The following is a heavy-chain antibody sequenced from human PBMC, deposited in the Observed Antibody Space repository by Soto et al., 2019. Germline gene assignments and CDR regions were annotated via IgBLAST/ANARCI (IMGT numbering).Heavy chain of an antibody. Sequence: QVQLVESGGGVVQPGRSLRLSCAASGFTFSSYGMHWVRQAPGKGLEWVAVLWYDGSNKYYADSVKGRFTISRDNSKNTLYLQMNSLRAEDTAVYYCARDIRSGSYTPFDYWGQGTLVTVSS. CDR2: LWYDGSNK. D-gene: IGHD1-26*01. CDR1: GFTFSSYG. V-gene: IGHV3-33*01. CDR3: ARDIRSGSYTPFDY. J-gene: IGHJ4*02.